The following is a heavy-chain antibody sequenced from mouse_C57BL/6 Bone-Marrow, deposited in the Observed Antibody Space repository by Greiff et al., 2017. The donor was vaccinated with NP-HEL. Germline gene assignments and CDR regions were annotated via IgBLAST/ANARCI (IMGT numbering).Heavy chain of an antibody. CDR3: ARGGYYGSWYFDV. Sequence: EVKLMESGGGLVQPGGSLTLSCAASGFTFSDYYMYWVRQTPEKRLEWVAYISNGGGSTYYPDTVKGRFTISRDNAKNTLYLQMSRLKSEDTAMYYCARGGYYGSWYFDVWGTGTTVTVSS. J-gene: IGHJ1*03. CDR2: ISNGGGST. CDR1: GFTFSDYY. V-gene: IGHV5-12*01. D-gene: IGHD1-1*01.